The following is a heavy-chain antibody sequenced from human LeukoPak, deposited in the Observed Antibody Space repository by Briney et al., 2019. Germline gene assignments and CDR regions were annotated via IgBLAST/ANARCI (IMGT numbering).Heavy chain of an antibody. CDR3: AKDPEYSSGWYMDY. J-gene: IGHJ4*02. D-gene: IGHD6-19*01. Sequence: HPGRSLRLSCAASGFTFSSYAMHWVRQAPGKGLEWVAVISYDGSNKYYADSVKGRFTISRDNSKNTLYLQMNSLRAEDTAVYYCAKDPEYSSGWYMDYWGQGTLVTVSS. CDR1: GFTFSSYA. V-gene: IGHV3-30*04. CDR2: ISYDGSNK.